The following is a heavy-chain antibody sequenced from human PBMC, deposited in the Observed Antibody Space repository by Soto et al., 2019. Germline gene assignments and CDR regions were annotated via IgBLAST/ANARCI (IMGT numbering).Heavy chain of an antibody. V-gene: IGHV3-23*01. Sequence: EVQLLESGGGFIQPGGSLRLSCAASGFSFSNYVMSWVRQAPGKGLQWVASITGSGGSSYYADSVKGRFTNSRDNFKRSLLLQLNRLRGEGQALYFCSRDPNTAFLSPFWGGPPWFAPWGQGILVTVSS. J-gene: IGHJ5*02. CDR1: GFSFSNYV. D-gene: IGHD3-16*01. CDR3: SRDPNTAFLSPFWGGPPWFAP. CDR2: ITGSGGSS.